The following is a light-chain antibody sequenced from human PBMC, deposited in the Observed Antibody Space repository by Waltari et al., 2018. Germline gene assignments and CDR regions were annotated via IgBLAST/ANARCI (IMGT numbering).Light chain of an antibody. J-gene: IGKJ1*01. Sequence: DIQMTQSPSTLSASVGDRVTITCRASQNINTWLAWHQQKPGKAPKLLIYKASSLESGVPARCSGRGSGTEFTLTISSLQPDDFATYYCLQYNGEPRTFGQGTKVEVK. CDR1: QNINTW. CDR3: LQYNGEPRT. CDR2: KAS. V-gene: IGKV1-5*03.